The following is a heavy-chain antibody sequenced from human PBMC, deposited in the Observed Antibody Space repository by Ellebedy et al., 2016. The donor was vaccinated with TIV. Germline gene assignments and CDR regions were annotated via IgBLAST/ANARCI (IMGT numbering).Heavy chain of an antibody. D-gene: IGHD5-12*01. Sequence: GGSLRLSCAASGFTFSTRPMHWVRQAPGQGLEWVAVISYDGGLQYYADAVKGRFTISRDDSKNTLYLQMNSLRADDTAVYYCARDSGYDPFYSPGGYWGQGTLVTVSS. CDR1: GFTFSTRP. CDR3: ARDSGYDPFYSPGGY. V-gene: IGHV3-30*14. J-gene: IGHJ4*02. CDR2: ISYDGGLQ.